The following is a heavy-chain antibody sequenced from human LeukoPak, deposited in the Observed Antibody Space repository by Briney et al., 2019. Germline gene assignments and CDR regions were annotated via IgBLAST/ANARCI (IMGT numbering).Heavy chain of an antibody. CDR3: ARSRYCSGGSCYSGGPAWFNP. J-gene: IGHJ5*02. V-gene: IGHV4-34*01. D-gene: IGHD2-15*01. Sequence: SETLSLTCAVYGGSFSGYYWSWIRQPPGKGLEWIGEINHSGSTNYNPSLKSRVTISVDTSKNQFSLKLSSVTAADTAVYYCARSRYCSGGSCYSGGPAWFNPWGQGTLVTVSS. CDR1: GGSFSGYY. CDR2: INHSGST.